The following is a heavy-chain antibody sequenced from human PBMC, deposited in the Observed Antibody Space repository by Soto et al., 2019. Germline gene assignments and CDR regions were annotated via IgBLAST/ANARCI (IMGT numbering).Heavy chain of an antibody. CDR1: GGTFSSYA. CDR3: ARDLPHYDMFTDSDY. CDR2: IIPIFGTA. J-gene: IGHJ4*02. D-gene: IGHD3-9*01. V-gene: IGHV1-69*12. Sequence: QVQLVQSGAEVKKPGSSVKVSCKASGGTFSSYAISWVRQAPGQGLEWMGGIIPIFGTAHYAQKFQGRVTITGDEATCTAYMELSSLRSEDTAVYYGARDLPHYDMFTDSDYWGQGTLVTVSS.